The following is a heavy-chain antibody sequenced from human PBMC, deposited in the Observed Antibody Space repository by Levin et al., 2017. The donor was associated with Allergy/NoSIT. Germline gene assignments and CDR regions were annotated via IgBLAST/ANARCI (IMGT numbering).Heavy chain of an antibody. Sequence: GESLKISCIVSGFTFSDHDMSWIRQAPGKGLEWVSDISSSGTVIYYADSVKGRFTISRDNAKNSLYLQMNSLRAEDTALYYCARNKGTYWGQGTLVTVSS. V-gene: IGHV3-11*01. D-gene: IGHD3-10*01. CDR1: GFTFSDHD. J-gene: IGHJ4*02. CDR3: ARNKGTY. CDR2: ISSSGTVI.